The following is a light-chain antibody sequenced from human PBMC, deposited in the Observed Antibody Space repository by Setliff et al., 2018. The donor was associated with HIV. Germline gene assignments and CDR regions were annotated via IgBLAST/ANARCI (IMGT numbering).Light chain of an antibody. CDR3: CSNTGSNTYV. CDR1: SSDIGRYNL. Sequence: QSALTQPASVSGSPGQSITISCTGTSSDIGRYNLVSWYQQYPGKAPKLMIYQATKRPSGVSNRFSGSKSGNTASLTISGLQAEDEADDYCCSNTGSNTYVFGSGTKVTVL. V-gene: IGLV2-23*01. CDR2: QAT. J-gene: IGLJ1*01.